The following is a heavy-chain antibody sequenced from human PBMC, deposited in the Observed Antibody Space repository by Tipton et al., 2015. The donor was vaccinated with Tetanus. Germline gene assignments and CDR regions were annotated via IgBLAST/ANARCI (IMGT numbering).Heavy chain of an antibody. CDR3: VRDSGLGSDAFDI. CDR1: GDSVSSNTDA. J-gene: IGHJ3*02. Sequence: GLVKPSQTLSLTRAISGDSVSSNTDAWNWIRQSPSRGLEWLGQTYYRSKWYNDYSLSVKSRIIINPDTSKNKFSLQLKSVTTEDTAMYYCVRDSGLGSDAFDIWGRGTRVTGSS. CDR2: TYYRSKWYN. V-gene: IGHV6-1*01. D-gene: IGHD3-16*01.